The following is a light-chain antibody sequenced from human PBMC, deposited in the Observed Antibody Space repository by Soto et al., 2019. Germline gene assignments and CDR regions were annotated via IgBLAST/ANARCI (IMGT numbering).Light chain of an antibody. CDR3: NSYRTISTYV. Sequence: QSALTQPASVSGSPGQSITISCTGTSSDIGGYNFVSWYQQHPGKAPKLLIYDVRNRPSGVSNRFSGSKSGNTASLTISGLQAEDEAAYYCNSYRTISTYVFGTGTKVTVL. J-gene: IGLJ1*01. CDR2: DVR. V-gene: IGLV2-14*01. CDR1: SSDIGGYNF.